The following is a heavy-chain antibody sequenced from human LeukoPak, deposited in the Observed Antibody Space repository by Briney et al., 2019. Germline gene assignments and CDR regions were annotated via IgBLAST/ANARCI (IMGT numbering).Heavy chain of an antibody. V-gene: IGHV3-30-3*01. CDR2: ISYDGSNK. D-gene: IGHD6-19*01. CDR3: ARDRSVSIAVAGELDY. CDR1: GFTFSSYA. Sequence: GGSLRLSCAASGFTFSSYAMHWVRQAPGKGLEWVAVISYDGSNKYYADSVKGRFTISRDNSKNTLYLQMNSLRAEDTAVYYCARDRSVSIAVAGELDYWGQGTLVTVSS. J-gene: IGHJ4*02.